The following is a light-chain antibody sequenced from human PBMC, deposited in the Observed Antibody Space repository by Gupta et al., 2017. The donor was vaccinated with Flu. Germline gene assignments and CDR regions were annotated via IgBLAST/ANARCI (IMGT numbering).Light chain of an antibody. CDR3: CSYAGSIWV. Sequence: QSALTQPASVSGSPGQSITISCIVTSSDVGSYNLVSWYQQHPGKAPKLMIYEGTKRPSGVSNRISGSKSGNTASLTISGLQAEDEADYYCCSYAGSIWVFGGGTKLTVL. J-gene: IGLJ3*02. CDR1: SSDVGSYNL. CDR2: EGT. V-gene: IGLV2-23*01.